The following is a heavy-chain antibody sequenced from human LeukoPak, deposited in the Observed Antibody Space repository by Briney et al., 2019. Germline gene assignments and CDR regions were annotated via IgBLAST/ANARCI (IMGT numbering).Heavy chain of an antibody. CDR2: IYNSGST. Sequence: SETLSLTCTVSVDPIINGSYYWSSIRQPAGKGLEWIGRIYNSGSTNYNPYRQSHDTISADTSKNQFSLKLSSVTAADTAVYYCARDTLIAAFDYWGQGTLVTVSS. J-gene: IGHJ4*02. CDR3: ARDTLIAAFDY. V-gene: IGHV4-61*02. D-gene: IGHD6-13*01. CDR1: VDPIINGSYY.